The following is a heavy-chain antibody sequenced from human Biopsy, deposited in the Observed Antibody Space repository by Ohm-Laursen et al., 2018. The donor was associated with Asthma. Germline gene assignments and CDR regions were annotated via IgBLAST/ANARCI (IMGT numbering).Heavy chain of an antibody. V-gene: IGHV3-53*01. CDR2: IYSGGTS. CDR3: AKGDSSGWSHYYFDY. D-gene: IGHD6-19*01. Sequence: GSLRLSCAASGFTVSRDHMFWVRQAPGKGLEWVSVIYSGGTSDTADSVRGRFTISRDFYKNTLYLQMDSLRAEDTAVYYCAKGDSSGWSHYYFDYWGQGTTVTVPP. CDR1: GFTVSRDH. J-gene: IGHJ4*03.